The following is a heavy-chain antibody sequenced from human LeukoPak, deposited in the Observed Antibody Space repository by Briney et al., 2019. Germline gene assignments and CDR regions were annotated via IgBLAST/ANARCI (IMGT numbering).Heavy chain of an antibody. Sequence: ASVKVSCKAFGYTFTSYYMHWVRQAPGQGLEWMGIINPSGGSTSYAQKFQGRVTMTRATSTSTVYMELSSLRSEDTAVYYCARGSYYDSSGYYTLTTPLDYWGQGTLVTVSS. CDR3: ARGSYYDSSGYYTLTTPLDY. CDR2: INPSGGST. V-gene: IGHV1-46*01. J-gene: IGHJ4*02. D-gene: IGHD3-22*01. CDR1: GYTFTSYY.